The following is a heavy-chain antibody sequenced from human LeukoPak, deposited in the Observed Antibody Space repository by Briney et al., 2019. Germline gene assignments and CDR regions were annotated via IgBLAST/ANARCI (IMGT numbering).Heavy chain of an antibody. CDR3: ARDYNYNHSSGYWCYFDY. Sequence: GGSLRLSCAASGFTVSSNYMSWVRQAPGKGLEWVSVIYSDGSTYYADSVKGRFTISRDNSKNTLYLQINSLRAEDTAVYYCARDYNYNHSSGYWCYFDYWGQGTLVTVSS. V-gene: IGHV3-66*01. CDR1: GFTVSSNY. D-gene: IGHD3-22*01. CDR2: IYSDGST. J-gene: IGHJ4*02.